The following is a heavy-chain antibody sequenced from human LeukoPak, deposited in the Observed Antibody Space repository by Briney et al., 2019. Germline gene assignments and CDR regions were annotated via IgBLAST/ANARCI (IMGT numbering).Heavy chain of an antibody. CDR2: INHSGST. D-gene: IGHD5-24*01. CDR3: ARHNREMATIGAFDI. J-gene: IGHJ3*02. CDR1: GGSFSGYY. V-gene: IGHV4-34*01. Sequence: PSETLSLTCAVYGGSFSGYYWSWIRQPPGKGLEWIGEINHSGSTNYSPSLKSRVTISVDTSKNQFSLKLSSVTAADTAVYYCARHNREMATIGAFDIWGQGTMVTVSS.